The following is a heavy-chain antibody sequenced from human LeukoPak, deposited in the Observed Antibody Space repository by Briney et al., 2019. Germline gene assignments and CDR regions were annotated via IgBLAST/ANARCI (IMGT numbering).Heavy chain of an antibody. CDR3: ARGVTTGLDWFDP. D-gene: IGHD2-21*02. Sequence: KSSETLSLTCTVSGGSINSHYWSWIRQSPGKGLEWTGFIYKSDSTNYNPTLKSRVTISADTSKNQISLKLSSVTAADTAVYYCARGVTTGLDWFDPWGQGTLVIVSS. J-gene: IGHJ5*02. CDR2: IYKSDST. CDR1: GGSINSHY. V-gene: IGHV4-59*11.